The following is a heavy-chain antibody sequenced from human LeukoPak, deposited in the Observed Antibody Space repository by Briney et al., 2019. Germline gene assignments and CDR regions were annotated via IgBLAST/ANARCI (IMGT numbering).Heavy chain of an antibody. V-gene: IGHV1-2*06. CDR3: ARDYYDSSGYYEGVY. CDR1: GYTFTGYY. Sequence: ASVKVSCKASGYTFTGYYMHGVRQAPGQGLEWMGRINPNSGGTNYAQKFQGRVTMTRDTSISTAYMELSRLRSDDTAVYYCARDYYDSSGYYEGVYWGQGTLVTVSS. D-gene: IGHD3-22*01. J-gene: IGHJ4*02. CDR2: INPNSGGT.